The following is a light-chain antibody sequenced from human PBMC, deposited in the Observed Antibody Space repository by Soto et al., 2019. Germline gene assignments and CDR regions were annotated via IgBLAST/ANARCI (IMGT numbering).Light chain of an antibody. Sequence: EIVLTQSPGTLSLSPGERATLSCRASQSVSSSYLAWYQQKPGQAPRLLIYGASSRATGIPDRFSGSGSGTDFTLTISRLEPEDFAVYYCQQYGSSPPAYTLGQGTKLEIK. J-gene: IGKJ2*01. CDR3: QQYGSSPPAYT. V-gene: IGKV3-20*01. CDR2: GAS. CDR1: QSVSSSY.